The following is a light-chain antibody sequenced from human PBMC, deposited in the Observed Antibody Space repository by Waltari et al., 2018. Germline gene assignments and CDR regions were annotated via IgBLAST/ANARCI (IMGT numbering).Light chain of an antibody. CDR1: QSVTNY. CDR2: DAY. CDR3: QQRSKWPLT. Sequence: DIVLTQSPATLSLSPGERATLSCRASQSVTNYLAWYQLKPGQAPRLLIYDAYNRATGIPARFSGSGSGTDFTLTISNLEPEDSAVYYCQQRSKWPLTFGRGTKVEIK. V-gene: IGKV3-11*01. J-gene: IGKJ4*01.